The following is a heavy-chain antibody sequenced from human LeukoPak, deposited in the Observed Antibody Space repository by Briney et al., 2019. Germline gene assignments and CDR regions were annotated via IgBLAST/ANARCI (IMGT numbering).Heavy chain of an antibody. J-gene: IGHJ5*02. V-gene: IGHV4-4*07. CDR2: IYTSGST. D-gene: IGHD3-22*01. CDR3: ARDRPNYYGSNGHYYQRNGDH. Sequence: SETLSLTCTVSGGSISSYYWSWIRQPAGKGLEWIGRIYTSGSTNYNPSLKSRVTMSVDTSKNQFSLKLSSVTAADTAVYYCARDRPNYYGSNGHYYQRNGDHWGQGTLVTVSS. CDR1: GGSISSYY.